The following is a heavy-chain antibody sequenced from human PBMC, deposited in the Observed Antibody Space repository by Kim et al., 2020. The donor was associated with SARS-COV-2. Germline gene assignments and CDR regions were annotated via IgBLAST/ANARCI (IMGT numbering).Heavy chain of an antibody. V-gene: IGHV5-51*01. D-gene: IGHD3-9*01. Sequence: GESLKISCKGSGYSFTSYWIGWVRQMPGKGLEWMGIIYPGDSDTRYSPSFQGQVTISADKSISTAYLQWSSLKASDTAMYYCARGLYYDILTGYYSNYFDYWGQGTLVTVSS. CDR1: GYSFTSYW. J-gene: IGHJ4*02. CDR3: ARGLYYDILTGYYSNYFDY. CDR2: IYPGDSDT.